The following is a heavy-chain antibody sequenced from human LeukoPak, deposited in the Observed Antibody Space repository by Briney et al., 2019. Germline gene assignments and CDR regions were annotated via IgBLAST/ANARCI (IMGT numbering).Heavy chain of an antibody. CDR3: APAYCGGGCYSYWFDP. Sequence: ASVKVSCKVSGYTLTELSMHWVRQAPGKGLEWMGGFDPEDGETIYAQKFQGRATMTEDTSTDTAYMELSSLRSEDTAVYYCAPAYCGGGCYSYWFDPWGQGTLVTVSS. J-gene: IGHJ5*02. CDR1: GYTLTELS. V-gene: IGHV1-24*01. D-gene: IGHD2-21*01. CDR2: FDPEDGET.